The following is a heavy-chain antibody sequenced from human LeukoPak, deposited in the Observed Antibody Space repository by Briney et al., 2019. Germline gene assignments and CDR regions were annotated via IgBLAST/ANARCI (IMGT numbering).Heavy chain of an antibody. CDR3: ARQVYDFWSGYYLPDDP. Sequence: SETLSLTCTVSGGSISSSSYYWGWIRQPPGKGLEWIGSIYYSGSTYYNPSLKSRVTISVDTSKNQFSLKLSSVTAADTAVYYCARQVYDFWSGYYLPDDPWGQGTLVTVPS. D-gene: IGHD3-3*01. CDR1: GGSISSSSYY. CDR2: IYYSGST. V-gene: IGHV4-39*01. J-gene: IGHJ5*02.